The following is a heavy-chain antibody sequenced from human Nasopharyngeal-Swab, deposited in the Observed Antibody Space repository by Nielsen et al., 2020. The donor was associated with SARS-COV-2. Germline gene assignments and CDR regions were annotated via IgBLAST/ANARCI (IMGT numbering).Heavy chain of an antibody. CDR3: TRCGGGCYSGRDY. D-gene: IGHD2-15*01. V-gene: IGHV3-73*01. Sequence: GGSLRLSCAASGFTFSDSAIPWVRQASGEGLEWVARIRSKGNNYATAYSASVKGRFIIFRDDPTNTAYLQMNSLKTEDTAMYYCTRCGGGCYSGRDYWGQGTLVAVSS. CDR1: GFTFSDSA. J-gene: IGHJ4*02. CDR2: IRSKGNNYAT.